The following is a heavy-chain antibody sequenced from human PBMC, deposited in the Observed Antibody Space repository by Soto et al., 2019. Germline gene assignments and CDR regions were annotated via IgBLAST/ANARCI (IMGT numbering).Heavy chain of an antibody. Sequence: PSETLSLTCTVPGGSISSNWWSWVRQPPGKGLEWIGEIYHSGSTNYNPSLKSRVTISVDKSKNQFSLKLSSVTAADTAVYYCARVSGSYYYGMDVWGQGTTVTVS. D-gene: IGHD1-26*01. V-gene: IGHV4-4*02. CDR2: IYHSGST. J-gene: IGHJ6*02. CDR1: GGSISSNW. CDR3: ARVSGSYYYGMDV.